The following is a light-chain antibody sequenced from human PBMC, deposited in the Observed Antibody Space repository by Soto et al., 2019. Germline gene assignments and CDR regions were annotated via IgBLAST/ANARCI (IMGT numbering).Light chain of an antibody. CDR2: FAS. V-gene: IGKV1D-16*01. J-gene: IGKJ5*01. CDR3: QQFHSYPIT. CDR1: QGISTL. Sequence: DIQMGQSLSSLSASGGDSVTITCRASQGISTLLAWYQQKPGKAPKPLIYFASSLQSGVPSRFTGSGSGIDFTLTISSLQPEDFATYYCQQFHSYPITFGQGTRLEIK.